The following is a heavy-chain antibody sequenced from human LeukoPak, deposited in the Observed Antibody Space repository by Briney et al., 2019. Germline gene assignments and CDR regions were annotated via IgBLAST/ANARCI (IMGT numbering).Heavy chain of an antibody. CDR1: GFTFSSYA. V-gene: IGHV3-64*01. J-gene: IGHJ6*02. CDR3: ARATAAGPYYYYGMDV. CDR2: ISSNGGST. Sequence: GGSLRLSCAASGFTFSSYAMHWVRQAPGKGLEYVSAISSNGGSTYYANSVKGRFTTSRDNSKNTLYLQMGSLRAEDMAVYYCARATAAGPYYYYGMDVWGQGTTVTVSS. D-gene: IGHD6-13*01.